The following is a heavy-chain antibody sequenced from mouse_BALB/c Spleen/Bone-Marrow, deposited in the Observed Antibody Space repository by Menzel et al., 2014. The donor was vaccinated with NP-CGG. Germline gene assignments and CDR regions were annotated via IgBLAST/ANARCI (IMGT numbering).Heavy chain of an antibody. CDR1: GFTFSSFG. Sequence: EVKLMESGGGLVQPGGSRKLSCAASGFTFSSFGMHWVRQAPEKGLEWVAYISSVCSTIYYADTVKGRFTISRGNPKNTLFLQMTSLRSEDTAMYYCARRYYGSSFSYFDYWGQGTTLTVSS. V-gene: IGHV5-17*02. CDR2: ISSVCSTI. CDR3: ARRYYGSSFSYFDY. J-gene: IGHJ2*01. D-gene: IGHD1-1*01.